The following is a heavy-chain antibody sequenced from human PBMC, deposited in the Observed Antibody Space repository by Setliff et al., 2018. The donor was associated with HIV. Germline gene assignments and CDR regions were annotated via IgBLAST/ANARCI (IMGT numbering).Heavy chain of an antibody. D-gene: IGHD1-7*01. Sequence: GGSLRLSCVASGFTFNDYAMHWVRQSPGKGLEWVSGISWNSDIIGYADSAEGRFTISRDNARNSLYLLMNRLTPEDTAIYYCARKAGTTLHYHYYYMGVWGKGTTVTVSS. V-gene: IGHV3-9*01. CDR3: ARKAGTTLHYHYYYMGV. CDR2: ISWNSDII. CDR1: GFTFNDYA. J-gene: IGHJ6*03.